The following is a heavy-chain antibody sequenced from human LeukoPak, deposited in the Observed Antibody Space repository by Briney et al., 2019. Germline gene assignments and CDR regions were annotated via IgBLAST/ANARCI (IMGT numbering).Heavy chain of an antibody. CDR3: ARMDTVWGSYRHDY. CDR2: ISSSSSTI. Sequence: GGSLRLSCAASGFTFSSYSMNWVRQAPGKGLEWVSYISSSSSTIYYADSVKGRFTISRDNSKNTLYLQMNSLRAEDTAVYYCARMDTVWGSYRHDYWGQGTLVTVSS. CDR1: GFTFSSYS. D-gene: IGHD3-16*02. J-gene: IGHJ4*02. V-gene: IGHV3-48*01.